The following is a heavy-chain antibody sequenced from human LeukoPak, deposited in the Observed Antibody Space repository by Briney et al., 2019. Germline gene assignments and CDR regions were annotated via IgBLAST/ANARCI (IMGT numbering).Heavy chain of an antibody. CDR1: GDSISSGGYY. CDR3: ARERVSCFDN. J-gene: IGHJ4*02. Sequence: PSETLSLTCTVSGDSISSGGYYWSWIRQHPGKGLEWIGYIYHSGDTYYSPSLKSRTTISVDTSKNHFSLKMTSVSAADTAVYYCARERVSCFDNWGQGTLVTVSS. V-gene: IGHV4-31*03. CDR2: IYHSGDT.